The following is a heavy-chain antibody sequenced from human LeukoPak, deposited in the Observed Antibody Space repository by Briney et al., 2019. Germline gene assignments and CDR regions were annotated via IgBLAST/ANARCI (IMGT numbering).Heavy chain of an antibody. V-gene: IGHV1-69*05. D-gene: IGHD3-3*01. CDR2: IIPIFGTA. Sequence: ASVKVSCKASGGTFSSYAISWVRQAPGQGLEWMGGIIPIFGTANYAQKFQGRVTMTRDTSTSTVYMELSSLRSEDTAVYYCARGWSGFDIWGQGTMVTVSS. CDR3: ARGWSGFDI. J-gene: IGHJ3*02. CDR1: GGTFSSYA.